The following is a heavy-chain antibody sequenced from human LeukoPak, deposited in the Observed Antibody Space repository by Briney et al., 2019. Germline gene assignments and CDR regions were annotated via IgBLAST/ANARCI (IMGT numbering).Heavy chain of an antibody. CDR2: ISSSGSTI. J-gene: IGHJ4*02. CDR1: GFTFSSYE. Sequence: PGGSLRLSCAASGFTFSSYEMNWVRQAPGKGLEWVSYISSSGSTIYYADSVKGRFTISRDNAKNSLYLQMNSLRAEDTAVYYCARACSGASCPYYFDYWGQGTLVTVSS. CDR3: ARACSGASCPYYFDY. D-gene: IGHD2-15*01. V-gene: IGHV3-48*03.